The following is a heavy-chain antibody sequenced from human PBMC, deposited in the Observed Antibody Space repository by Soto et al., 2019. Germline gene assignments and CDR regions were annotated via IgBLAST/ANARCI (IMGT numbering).Heavy chain of an antibody. CDR1: GFTFSSYS. Sequence: GGSLRLSCAASGFTFSSYSMNWVRQAPGKGLEWVSSISSSSSYIYYADSVKGRFTSSRDNAKNSLYLQMNSLRAEDTAVYYCARVRGYYYGSGSPPEAYYYYYGMDVWGQGTTVTVSS. J-gene: IGHJ6*02. CDR2: ISSSSSYI. D-gene: IGHD3-10*01. CDR3: ARVRGYYYGSGSPPEAYYYYYGMDV. V-gene: IGHV3-21*01.